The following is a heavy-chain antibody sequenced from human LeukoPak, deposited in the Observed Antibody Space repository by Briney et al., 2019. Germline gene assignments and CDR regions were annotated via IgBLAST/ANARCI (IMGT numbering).Heavy chain of an antibody. Sequence: GGSLRLSCAASGFTFSSYGMHWVRQAPGKGLEWVAVISYDGSNKYYADSVKGRFPISRDNSKNTLYLQMNSLRAEDTAVYYCAKESASGSPPCYWGQGTLVTVSS. CDR3: AKESASGSPPCY. CDR2: ISYDGSNK. V-gene: IGHV3-30*18. CDR1: GFTFSSYG. J-gene: IGHJ4*02. D-gene: IGHD3-10*01.